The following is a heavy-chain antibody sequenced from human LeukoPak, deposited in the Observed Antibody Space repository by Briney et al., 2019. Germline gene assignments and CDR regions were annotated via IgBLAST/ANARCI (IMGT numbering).Heavy chain of an antibody. CDR3: ARRCSGGSCFTYYFDY. CDR2: ISSSGSTM. CDR1: GFTFSDYY. V-gene: IGHV3-11*01. D-gene: IGHD2-15*01. Sequence: GGSLRLSCAASGFTFSDYYMSWIRQAPGKGLEWVSYISSSGSTMYYADSVKGRFTISRDNAKNSLYLQMNSLRAEDTAVYYCARRCSGGSCFTYYFDYWGQGTLVTVSS. J-gene: IGHJ4*02.